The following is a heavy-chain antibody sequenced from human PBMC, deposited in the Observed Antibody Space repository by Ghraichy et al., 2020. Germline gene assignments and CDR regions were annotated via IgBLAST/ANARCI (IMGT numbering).Heavy chain of an antibody. CDR2: IRRRASGGAT. CDR1: GFTFGDYA. CDR3: TRDRDGGRYLWGTDY. V-gene: IGHV3-49*03. Sequence: GESLNISCTASGFTFGDYAMSWFRQAPGKGLEWLGFIRRRASGGATEYAASVKGRFTISRDDSKSIAYLQMNSLKTEDTAVYYCTRDRDGGRYLWGTDYWGRGALVTVSS. D-gene: IGHD1-26*01. J-gene: IGHJ4*02.